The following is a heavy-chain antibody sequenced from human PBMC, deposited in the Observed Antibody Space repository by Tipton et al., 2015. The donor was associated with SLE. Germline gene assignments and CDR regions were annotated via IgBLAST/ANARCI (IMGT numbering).Heavy chain of an antibody. CDR3: ARRDHYYYYMDV. CDR1: GGSISGYY. V-gene: IGHV4-4*08. Sequence: TLSLTCTVSGGSISGYYWSWIRQPPGKGLEWIGYIYTSGSTDYNPSLKGRVTISLDTSKNQFSLHLNSVTAADTAIYYCARRDHYYYYMDVWGKGTTVIVSS. J-gene: IGHJ6*03. CDR2: IYTSGST.